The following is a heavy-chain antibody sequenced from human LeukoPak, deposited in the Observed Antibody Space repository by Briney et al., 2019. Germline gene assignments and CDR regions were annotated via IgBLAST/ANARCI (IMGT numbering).Heavy chain of an antibody. CDR2: ISSGSYLI. D-gene: IGHD4-11*01. CDR1: GFTFSAFH. J-gene: IGHJ4*02. CDR3: ARVWQDYSNTDY. V-gene: IGHV3-48*01. Sequence: GGSLRLSCAASGFTFSAFHMNWVRQAPGKGLEWIAYISSGSYLIVYADSVKGRFAISRDNAKNSLFLQMNSLTAEDTAVYYCARVWQDYSNTDYWGQGTLVAVSS.